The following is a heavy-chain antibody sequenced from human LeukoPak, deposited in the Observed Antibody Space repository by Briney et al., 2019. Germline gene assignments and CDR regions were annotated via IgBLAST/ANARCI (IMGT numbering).Heavy chain of an antibody. CDR1: GGSISSDH. J-gene: IGHJ4*02. CDR2: IYYSGST. Sequence: PSETLSLTCTVSGGSISSDHWNWIRQPPGKGLEWIGCIYYSGSTYYNPSLKSRVTISVDMSKSQFSLKLSSVTAADTAVYYCARDYYDSGSYPFDYWGQGTLVTVSS. D-gene: IGHD3-10*01. V-gene: IGHV4-59*12. CDR3: ARDYYDSGSYPFDY.